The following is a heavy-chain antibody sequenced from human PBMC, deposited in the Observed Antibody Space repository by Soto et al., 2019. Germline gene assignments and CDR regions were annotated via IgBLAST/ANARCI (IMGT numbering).Heavy chain of an antibody. V-gene: IGHV3-7*01. J-gene: IGHJ4*02. Sequence: GGSLRLSCAASGFTFSSYWMSWVRQAPGKGLEWVANIKQDGSEKYYVGSVKGRFAISRDNDENSLHLQMNYVSAEDTGVYFCVRDVGFDYANWGQGTLVTVSS. CDR1: GFTFSSYW. CDR2: IKQDGSEK. CDR3: VRDVGFDYAN. D-gene: IGHD2-2*01.